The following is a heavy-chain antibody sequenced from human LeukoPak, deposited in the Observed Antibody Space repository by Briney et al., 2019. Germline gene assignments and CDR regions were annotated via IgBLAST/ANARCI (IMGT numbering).Heavy chain of an antibody. CDR2: INHSGST. V-gene: IGHV4-34*01. CDR1: GGSFSGYY. CDR3: ARGKRGYSSSWYDY. J-gene: IGHJ4*02. Sequence: WETLSLACAVYGGSFSGYYWSWIRQPPGKGLELIGEINHSGSTNYNPSLKSRVTISVDTSKNQFSLKLSSVTAADTAVYYCARGKRGYSSSWYDYWGQGTLVTVSS. D-gene: IGHD6-13*01.